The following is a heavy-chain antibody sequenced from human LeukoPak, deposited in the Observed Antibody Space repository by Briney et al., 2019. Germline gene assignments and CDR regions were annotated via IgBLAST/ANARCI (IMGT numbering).Heavy chain of an antibody. J-gene: IGHJ6*02. D-gene: IGHD6-19*01. CDR1: GYTFTGYY. CDR3: ARVSEYSSGWYFAYYYYGMDV. CDR2: INPNSGGT. V-gene: IGHV1-2*02. Sequence: GASVKVSCKASGYTFTGYYMHWVRQAPGQGLEWMGWINPNSGGTNYAQKLQGRVTMTTDTSTSTAYMELRSLRSDDTAVYYCARVSEYSSGWYFAYYYYGMDVWGQGTTVTVSS.